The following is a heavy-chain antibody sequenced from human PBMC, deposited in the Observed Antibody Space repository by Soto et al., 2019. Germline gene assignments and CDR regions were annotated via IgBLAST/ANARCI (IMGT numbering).Heavy chain of an antibody. Sequence: QVQLQESGPGLVKPSQTLSLTCTVSGGSISSGDYYWSWIRQPPGKGLEWIGYIYYSGSTYYNPSLKSRVTISVDTSKNHFSLNLSSVTAADTAVYYCAKDPVSITFFGGRGMDVWGRGTTVTVPS. V-gene: IGHV4-30-4*01. CDR1: GGSISSGDYY. CDR2: IYYSGST. CDR3: AKDPVSITFFGGRGMDV. D-gene: IGHD3-3*01. J-gene: IGHJ6*02.